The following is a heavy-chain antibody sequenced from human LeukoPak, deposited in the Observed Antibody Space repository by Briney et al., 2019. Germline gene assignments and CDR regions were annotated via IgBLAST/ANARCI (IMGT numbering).Heavy chain of an antibody. CDR2: ISGSGSST. Sequence: GGSLRLSCAASGFPFTTHAMTWVRQALGKGLEWVSAISGSGSSTYYADSVKGRFTISRDNSKNTLHLQMNSLRAEDTAVYYCTKDHGFYSSGWHPLFDHWGQGTLVTVTP. J-gene: IGHJ4*02. CDR3: TKDHGFYSSGWHPLFDH. CDR1: GFPFTTHA. D-gene: IGHD6-19*01. V-gene: IGHV3-23*01.